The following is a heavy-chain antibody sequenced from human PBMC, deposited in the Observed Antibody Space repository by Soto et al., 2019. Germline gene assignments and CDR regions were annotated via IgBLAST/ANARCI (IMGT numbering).Heavy chain of an antibody. V-gene: IGHV6-1*01. Sequence: SHTLSLTCAISGDSVSSSTAAWNWIRSSPSRGLEWLGRTYYRSNWRHDYAVSVKSRITVNPDTSKNHCSLQLNSVTPDDTAVYYCARGVAGSGFDLWGQGTLVTVSS. J-gene: IGHJ4*02. CDR1: GDSVSSSTAA. D-gene: IGHD6-19*01. CDR3: ARGVAGSGFDL. CDR2: TYYRSNWRH.